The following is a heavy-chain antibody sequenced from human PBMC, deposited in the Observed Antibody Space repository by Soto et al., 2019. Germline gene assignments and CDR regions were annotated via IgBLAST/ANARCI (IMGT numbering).Heavy chain of an antibody. V-gene: IGHV3-72*01. D-gene: IGHD1-20*01. CDR3: ARGGYNWNDGDAY. CDR2: TRNKVNSYTT. Sequence: EVQLVESGGGLVQPGGSLRLSCAASGFTFSDHYMDWVRQAPGKGLEWVGRTRNKVNSYTTEYAASVKGRFTISRDDSKNSLYLQMNSLKTEDTAVYYCARGGYNWNDGDAYWGQGTLVTVSS. J-gene: IGHJ4*02. CDR1: GFTFSDHY.